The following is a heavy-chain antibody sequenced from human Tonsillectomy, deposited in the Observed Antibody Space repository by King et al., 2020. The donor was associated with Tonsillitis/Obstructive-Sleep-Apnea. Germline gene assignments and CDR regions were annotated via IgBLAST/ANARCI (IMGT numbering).Heavy chain of an antibody. CDR3: AKDAGWLQLRAHVDY. Sequence: VQLVESGGGVVQPGRSLRLSCAASGFAFSNYGMHWVRQAPGKGLEWVTVISYDGSDINYADSVKGRFTISRDNSKKTLYLQMNSLRAEHTAVYYCAKDAGWLQLRAHVDYWGQGNLVTVSS. D-gene: IGHD5-24*01. CDR1: GFAFSNYG. J-gene: IGHJ4*02. CDR2: ISYDGSDI. V-gene: IGHV3-30*18.